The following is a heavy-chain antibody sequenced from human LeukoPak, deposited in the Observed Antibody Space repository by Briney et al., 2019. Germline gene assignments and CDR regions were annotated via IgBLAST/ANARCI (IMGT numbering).Heavy chain of an antibody. V-gene: IGHV3-53*01. J-gene: IGHJ3*02. D-gene: IGHD1-26*01. CDR1: GFTVSSNY. CDR3: ARAVIVGATEEVAFDI. Sequence: GGSLRLSCAASGFTVSSNYMSWVRQAPGKGLEWVSVIYSGGSTYYADSVKGRFTISRDNSKNTLYLQMNSLRAEDTAVYYCARAVIVGATEEVAFDIWGQGTMVTVSS. CDR2: IYSGGST.